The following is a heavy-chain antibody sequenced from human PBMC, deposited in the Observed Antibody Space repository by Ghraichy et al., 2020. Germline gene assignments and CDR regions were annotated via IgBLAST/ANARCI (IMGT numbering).Heavy chain of an antibody. J-gene: IGHJ2*01. CDR1: GGSVSSGSYY. D-gene: IGHD7-27*01. V-gene: IGHV4-61*01. CDR2: MYYSGST. Sequence: SQTLSLTCTVSGGSVSSGSYYWSWIRQPPGKGLEWIGYMYYSGSTNYNPSLKSQFTISVDTYKNQFSLKLSSVTAADSAGYYCARDQTGDWYFDLWGRGTLVTVSS. CDR3: ARDQTGDWYFDL.